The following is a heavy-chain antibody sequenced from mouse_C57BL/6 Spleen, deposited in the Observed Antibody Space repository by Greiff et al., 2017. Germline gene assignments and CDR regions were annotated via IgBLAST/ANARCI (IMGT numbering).Heavy chain of an antibody. CDR2: IRNKANGYTT. CDR1: GFTFTDYY. Sequence: DVKLVESGGGLVQPGGSLSLSCAASGFTFTDYYMSWVRQPPGKALEWLGFIRNKANGYTTEYSASVKGRFTISRDNSQSILYLQMNALRAEDSATYYCARYFITTVVATRAMDYWGQGTSVTVSA. D-gene: IGHD1-1*01. V-gene: IGHV7-3*01. CDR3: ARYFITTVVATRAMDY. J-gene: IGHJ4*01.